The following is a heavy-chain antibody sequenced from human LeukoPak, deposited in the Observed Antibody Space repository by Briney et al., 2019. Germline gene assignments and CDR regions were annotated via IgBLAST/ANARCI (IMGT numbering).Heavy chain of an antibody. V-gene: IGHV3-74*01. D-gene: IGHD5-18*01. CDR2: LNADGNSI. J-gene: IGHJ4*02. CDR1: GFTFSNYW. CDR3: AKDRGYSYGWSYNDY. Sequence: GGSLRLSCAASGFTFSNYWMHWVRQAPGKGLVWVSRLNADGNSITYADSVKGRFTISRDNAKNSLYLQMNSLRAEDTAVYYCAKDRGYSYGWSYNDYWGQGTLVTVSS.